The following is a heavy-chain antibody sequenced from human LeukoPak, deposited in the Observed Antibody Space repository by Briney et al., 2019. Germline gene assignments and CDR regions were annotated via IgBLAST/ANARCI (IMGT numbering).Heavy chain of an antibody. J-gene: IGHJ4*02. V-gene: IGHV1-69*04. CDR2: IIPILGIA. D-gene: IGHD6-13*01. Sequence: SVKVSCKASGGTFSSYAISWVRQAPGQGLEWMGRIIPILGIANYAQKFQGRVTMTRDTSTSTVYMELSSLRSEDTAVYYCARLEEQQLVGPIYYYFDYWGQGTLVTVSS. CDR1: GGTFSSYA. CDR3: ARLEEQQLVGPIYYYFDY.